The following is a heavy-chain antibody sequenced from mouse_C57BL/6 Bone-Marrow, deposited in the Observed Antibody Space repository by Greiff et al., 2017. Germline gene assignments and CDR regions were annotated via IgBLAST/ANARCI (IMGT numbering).Heavy chain of an antibody. J-gene: IGHJ2*01. V-gene: IGHV14-4*01. CDR3: TTIITTGY. CDR1: GFNIKDDY. CDR2: IDPENGDT. D-gene: IGHD1-2*01. Sequence: VQLKQSGAELVRPGASVKLSCTASGFNIKDDYMHWVKQRPEQGLEWIGWIDPENGDTEYASKFQGKATITADTSSNTDYLQLSSLTAEDTAVYYCTTIITTGYWGQGTTLTVSS.